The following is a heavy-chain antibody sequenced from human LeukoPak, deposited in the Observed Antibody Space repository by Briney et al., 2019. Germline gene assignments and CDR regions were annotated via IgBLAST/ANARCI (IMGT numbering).Heavy chain of an antibody. CDR2: IYPGDSDT. CDR1: GYSFASYW. V-gene: IGHV5-51*01. D-gene: IGHD5-12*01. CDR3: ARLGGRYSGYSDY. J-gene: IGHJ4*02. Sequence: KLGESLKISCEGSGYSFASYWIGWVRQMPGKGLEWMGIIYPGDSDTRYSPSFQGQVTISADKSISTAYLQWSSLKASDTAMYYCARLGGRYSGYSDYWGQGTLVTVSS.